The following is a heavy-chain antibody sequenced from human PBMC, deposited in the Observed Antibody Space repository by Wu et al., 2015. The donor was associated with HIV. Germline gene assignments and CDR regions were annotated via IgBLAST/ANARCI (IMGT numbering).Heavy chain of an antibody. D-gene: IGHD1-1*01. Sequence: QVQLVQSGAEVKKPGASVKVSCKASGYTFTGYYMHWVRQAPGQGLEWMGWINDDTGDTKYAQRFQGRVTMTRDTSINTAYMELRRLTSDDLAVYYCVRRQNWNLNNYHFDYWGQGTLVTVSS. CDR3: VRRQNWNLNNYHFDY. J-gene: IGHJ4*02. V-gene: IGHV1-2*02. CDR1: GYTFTGYY. CDR2: INDDTGDT.